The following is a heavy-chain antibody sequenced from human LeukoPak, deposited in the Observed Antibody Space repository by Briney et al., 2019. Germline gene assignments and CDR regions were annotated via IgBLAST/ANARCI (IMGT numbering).Heavy chain of an antibody. CDR2: IYYSGST. CDR1: GGSISSSSYY. CDR3: ATEQQLAGTFDY. Sequence: SETLSLTCTVSGGSISSSSYYWGWIRQPPGKGLEWIGSIYYSGSTYYNPSLKSRVTISVDTSKNQFSLKLSSVTAADTAVYYCATEQQLAGTFDYWGQGTLVTVSS. V-gene: IGHV4-39*07. J-gene: IGHJ4*02. D-gene: IGHD6-13*01.